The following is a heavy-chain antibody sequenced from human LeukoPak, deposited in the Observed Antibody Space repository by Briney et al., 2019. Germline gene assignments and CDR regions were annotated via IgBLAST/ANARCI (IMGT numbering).Heavy chain of an antibody. J-gene: IGHJ6*02. D-gene: IGHD6-25*01. V-gene: IGHV4-30-2*01. CDR3: ARGGSGPLDGMDV. CDR2: IYHSGST. Sequence: SQTLSLTCAVSGGSISSGGYSWSWLRQPPGKGLEWTGYIYHSGSTYYNPSLKSRVTISVDRSKNQFSLKLSSVTAADTAVYYCARGGSGPLDGMDVWGQGTTVTVSS. CDR1: GGSISSGGYS.